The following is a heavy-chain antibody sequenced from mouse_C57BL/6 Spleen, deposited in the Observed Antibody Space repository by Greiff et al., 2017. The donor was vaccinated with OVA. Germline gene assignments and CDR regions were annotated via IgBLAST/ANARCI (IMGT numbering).Heavy chain of an antibody. CDR3: AREHGYPLAD. D-gene: IGHD2-2*01. J-gene: IGHJ3*01. V-gene: IGHV5-4*01. CDR2: ISDGGSYT. CDR1: GFTFSSYA. Sequence: EVKLMESGGGLVKPGGSLKLSCAASGFTFSSYAMSWVRQTPEKRLEWVATISDGGSYTSYPDTVKGRFTISRDNAKNNLYLQMSHLKSEDTAMYYCAREHGYPLADWGKGTLVTVSA.